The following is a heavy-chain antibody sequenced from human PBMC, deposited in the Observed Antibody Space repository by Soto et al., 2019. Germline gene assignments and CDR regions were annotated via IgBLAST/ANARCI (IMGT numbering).Heavy chain of an antibody. V-gene: IGHV4-39*07. Sequence: SETLSLTCTVSGGSISSSSYYWGWIRQPPGKGLEWIGSIYYSGSTYYNPSLKSRVTISVDTSKNQFSLSVSSVTAADTAVYYCARAPETPPIVRVVVPYFFDSWGQGTLVTVSS. CDR3: ARAPETPPIVRVVVPYFFDS. J-gene: IGHJ4*02. D-gene: IGHD3-16*02. CDR1: GGSISSSSYY. CDR2: IYYSGST.